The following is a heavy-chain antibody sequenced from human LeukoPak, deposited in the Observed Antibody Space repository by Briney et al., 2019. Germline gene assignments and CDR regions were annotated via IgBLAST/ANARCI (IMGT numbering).Heavy chain of an antibody. CDR2: IYPGDSDT. Sequence: GESLKISCEGSGYSFNTYWIGWVRQMPGKGLEWMGIIYPGDSDTRYSPSFQGRVTISADKSISTAYLQWSSLKTSDTATYYCARRYHDYSGYSRQFDYWGQGTLVTVSS. J-gene: IGHJ4*02. D-gene: IGHD3-22*01. CDR3: ARRYHDYSGYSRQFDY. V-gene: IGHV5-51*01. CDR1: GYSFNTYW.